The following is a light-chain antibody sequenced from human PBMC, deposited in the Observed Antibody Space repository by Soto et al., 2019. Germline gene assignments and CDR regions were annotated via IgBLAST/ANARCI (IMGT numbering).Light chain of an antibody. Sequence: EIVLTQSPGTLSLSPGERATLSCRASQSVSSSYLDWYQQKPGQAPRLLIYGASSRAAGIPDRSSGSGSGEDFTLTISRLEPEDVAVYYCQHYGSSRTFGQGTKVEIK. CDR1: QSVSSSY. CDR3: QHYGSSRT. J-gene: IGKJ1*01. V-gene: IGKV3-20*01. CDR2: GAS.